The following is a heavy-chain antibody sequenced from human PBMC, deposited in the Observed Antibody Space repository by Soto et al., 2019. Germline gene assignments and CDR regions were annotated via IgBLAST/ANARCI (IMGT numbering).Heavy chain of an antibody. Sequence: SVKVSCKASGGTFSSYAISWVRHAPGQGLEWMGGIIPIFGTANYVQKFQGRVTITADESTSTAYMELSSLRSEDTAVYYCARAPVGAVTSNWFDPWGKGTLVLVSS. V-gene: IGHV1-69*13. CDR2: IIPIFGTA. D-gene: IGHD6-19*01. CDR3: ARAPVGAVTSNWFDP. J-gene: IGHJ5*02. CDR1: GGTFSSYA.